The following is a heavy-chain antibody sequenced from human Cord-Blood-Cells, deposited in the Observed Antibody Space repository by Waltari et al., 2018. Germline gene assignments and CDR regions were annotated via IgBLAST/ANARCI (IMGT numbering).Heavy chain of an antibody. V-gene: IGHV3-33*01. J-gene: IGHJ6*02. CDR3: AREGLKTEYYYYYYGMDV. Sequence: QVQLVESGGGVVQPGRSLRLSCAASGFTFSSYGMHWVRQGPGKGLGWVAFIWYYVSNKYYADSVKGRFTISRDNSKNTLYLQMNSRRAEDTAVYYCAREGLKTEYYYYYYGMDVWGQGTTVTVSS. CDR1: GFTFSSYG. CDR2: IWYYVSNK. D-gene: IGHD1-1*01.